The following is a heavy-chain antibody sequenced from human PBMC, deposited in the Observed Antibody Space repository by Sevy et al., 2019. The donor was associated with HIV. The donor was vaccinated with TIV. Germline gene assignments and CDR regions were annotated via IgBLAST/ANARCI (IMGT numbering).Heavy chain of an antibody. V-gene: IGHV3-30*02. J-gene: IGHJ3*02. Sequence: GGSLRLSCAASGFTFNYYGMYWVRQAPGKGPEWVAFTRYDGTTKYYADSVKGRFTISRENSKNTLYLQMNNLNPEDTALYHCVKGLGMVQGALLSEDIWGQGTMVTVSS. CDR3: VKGLGMVQGALLSEDI. CDR2: TRYDGTTK. D-gene: IGHD3-10*01. CDR1: GFTFNYYG.